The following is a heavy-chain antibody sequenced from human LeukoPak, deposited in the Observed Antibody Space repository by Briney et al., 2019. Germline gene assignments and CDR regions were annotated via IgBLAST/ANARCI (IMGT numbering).Heavy chain of an antibody. Sequence: GASVKVSCKASGYTFTRYGISWVRQAPGQGVEWMGWIRAYNGNTNYAQKLQGRVTMTTDTSTSTAYMELRSLRSDDTAVYYCARDSYCSSTSCPFGAFDIWGQGTMVTVSS. CDR3: ARDSYCSSTSCPFGAFDI. CDR1: GYTFTRYG. D-gene: IGHD2-2*01. CDR2: IRAYNGNT. V-gene: IGHV1-18*01. J-gene: IGHJ3*02.